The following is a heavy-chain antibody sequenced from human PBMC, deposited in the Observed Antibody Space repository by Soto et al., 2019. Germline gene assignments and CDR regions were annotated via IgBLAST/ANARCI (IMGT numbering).Heavy chain of an antibody. Sequence: EMQLLESEGGLVQAGGSLRLSCAASGFTVSSYALNWVRQAPGKGLEWVSGISASTYYADSVKGRFTISRDTSKNTLYLQMNSLRAEDTAIYFCAIRMYSTRWYYWDYWGQGTLVIVSS. CDR2: ISAST. CDR1: GFTVSSYA. D-gene: IGHD6-13*01. CDR3: AIRMYSTRWYYWDY. V-gene: IGHV3-23*01. J-gene: IGHJ4*02.